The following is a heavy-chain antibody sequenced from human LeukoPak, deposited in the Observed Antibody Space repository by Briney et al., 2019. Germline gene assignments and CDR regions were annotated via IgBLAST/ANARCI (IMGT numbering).Heavy chain of an antibody. Sequence: GRSLRLSCAASGFTFSSYGMHWVRQAPGKGLEWVAVIWCDGSNKYYADSVKGRFTISRDNSKNTLYLQMNSLRAEDTAVYYCARSTIFGVVITHFDYWGQGTLVTVSS. CDR2: IWCDGSNK. CDR3: ARSTIFGVVITHFDY. D-gene: IGHD3-3*01. V-gene: IGHV3-33*01. CDR1: GFTFSSYG. J-gene: IGHJ4*02.